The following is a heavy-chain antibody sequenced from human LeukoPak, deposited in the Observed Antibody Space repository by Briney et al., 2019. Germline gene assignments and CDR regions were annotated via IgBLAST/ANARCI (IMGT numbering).Heavy chain of an antibody. D-gene: IGHD1-7*01. V-gene: IGHV4-30-4*01. CDR3: ATSLITGTTTPFDY. CDR2: IYYSGSN. J-gene: IGHJ4*02. Sequence: PSGTLSLTCTVSGGSISSGGYYWSWIRQPPGKGLEGIGYIYYSGSNYYNPYLKSRVTISVDTSKNQFSLKLSSVTAADTAVYYCATSLITGTTTPFDYWGQGTLVTVSS. CDR1: GGSISSGGYY.